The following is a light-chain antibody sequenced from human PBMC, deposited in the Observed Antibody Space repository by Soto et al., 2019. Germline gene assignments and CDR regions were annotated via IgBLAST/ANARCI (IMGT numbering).Light chain of an antibody. J-gene: IGLJ3*02. CDR1: SSDIGYYNY. CDR2: EVS. CDR3: SSYARSSALVV. V-gene: IGLV2-14*01. Sequence: QSVLTQPASVSGSPGQWITISCTGTSSDIGYYNYVSWYRQDPGKAPKLIIYEVSNRPSGISNRFSGSKSGNTASLTISGLQADDEAHYYCSSYARSSALVVFGGGTKVTV.